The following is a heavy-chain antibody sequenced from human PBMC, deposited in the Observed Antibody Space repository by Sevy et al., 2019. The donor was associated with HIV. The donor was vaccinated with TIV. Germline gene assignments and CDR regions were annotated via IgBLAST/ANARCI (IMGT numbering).Heavy chain of an antibody. J-gene: IGHJ6*02. Sequence: ASVKVSCKVSGYTLTELSMHWVRQAPGKGLEWMGGFDPEDGETIYAQKFQGRVTMTEDTSTDTAYMELSSLRSDDTDVYYCATKPVAGNRYYYYYGMDVWGQGTTVTVSS. CDR3: ATKPVAGNRYYYYYGMDV. CDR1: GYTLTELS. V-gene: IGHV1-24*01. D-gene: IGHD6-19*01. CDR2: FDPEDGET.